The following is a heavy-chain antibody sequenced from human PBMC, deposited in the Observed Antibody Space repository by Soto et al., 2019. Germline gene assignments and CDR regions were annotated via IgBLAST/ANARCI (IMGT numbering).Heavy chain of an antibody. Sequence: SEPLSLTCSVSGGSISGSYGSWIRQSPGKGLEWLGYVYYTGSTNYSPSLRSRVSISVDTSKNEFSLRLSSVTAADTAVYFCARSVAVPGAHIDYWGQGTQVTVSS. CDR3: ARSVAVPGAHIDY. CDR2: VYYTGST. CDR1: GGSISGSY. V-gene: IGHV4-59*01. J-gene: IGHJ4*02. D-gene: IGHD6-19*01.